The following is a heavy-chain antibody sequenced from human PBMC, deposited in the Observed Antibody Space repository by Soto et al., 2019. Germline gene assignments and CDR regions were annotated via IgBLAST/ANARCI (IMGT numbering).Heavy chain of an antibody. Sequence: QVQLQQWGAGLLKPSETLSLTCAVYGVSFSGYYWGWIRQPPGNGLARIGEINHSGSTNYNPSIKSRVTISVDTSKIQFSLKLSSVTAADTAVYYCARVLKYYDTSGYSPYALDYWGQGTLVTVS. CDR1: GVSFSGYY. J-gene: IGHJ4*02. V-gene: IGHV4-34*01. CDR3: ARVLKYYDTSGYSPYALDY. CDR2: INHSGST. D-gene: IGHD3-22*01.